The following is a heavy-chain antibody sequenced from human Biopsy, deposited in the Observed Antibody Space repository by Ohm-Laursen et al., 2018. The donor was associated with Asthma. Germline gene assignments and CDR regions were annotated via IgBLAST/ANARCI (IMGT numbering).Heavy chain of an antibody. D-gene: IGHD3-16*01. CDR2: IYYIGST. V-gene: IGHV4-30-4*01. CDR3: ARRGGVRRYFDY. J-gene: IGHJ4*02. CDR1: GGSISSGAYY. Sequence: SQTLSLTCIVSGGSISSGAYYWSWVRQPPGKGLEWIGYIYYIGSTYYNPSLKSRVAISLDTSKNQFSLKLSSVTAADTDVYFCARRGGVRRYFDYWGQGTLVTVSS.